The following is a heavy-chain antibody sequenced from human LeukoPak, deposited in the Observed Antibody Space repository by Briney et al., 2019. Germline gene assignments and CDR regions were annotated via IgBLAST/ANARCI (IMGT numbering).Heavy chain of an antibody. D-gene: IGHD6-25*01. CDR2: IKSKIDGGTI. V-gene: IGHV3-15*01. J-gene: IGHJ4*02. CDR3: TTRRQDGC. Sequence: PGGSLRLSCTVSGFPLGNAWMFWVRQAPGKRLEWVGRIKSKIDGGTIDYGAPVKGRFTISRDDSRNTLYLQMNSLKTEDTAVYYCTTRRQDGCWGQGTLVTVS. CDR1: GFPLGNAW.